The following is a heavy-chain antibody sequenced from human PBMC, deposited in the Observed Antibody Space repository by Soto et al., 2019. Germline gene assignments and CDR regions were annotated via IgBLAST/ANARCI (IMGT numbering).Heavy chain of an antibody. CDR1: RFTFSSYA. V-gene: IGHV3-30-3*01. J-gene: IGHJ4*02. D-gene: IGHD3-16*01. Sequence: QVQLVESGGGVVQPGRSLRLCCAASRFTFSSYAMHWVRRAPGKGLEWMAVMSYDGSNKYYADSVKGRFTISRDNSKNTLYLQMNSLTPEDTALYYCARDGGAYWGQGTLVIVSS. CDR3: ARDGGAY. CDR2: MSYDGSNK.